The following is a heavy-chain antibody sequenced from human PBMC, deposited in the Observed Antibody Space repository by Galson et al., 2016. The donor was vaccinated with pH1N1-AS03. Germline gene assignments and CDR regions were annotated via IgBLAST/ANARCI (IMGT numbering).Heavy chain of an antibody. CDR2: VNGGGDVT. CDR3: AKGHNSVTTAGSD. Sequence: SGFTFNNYAMNWVRQAPGKGLEWVAAVNGGGDVTKYADSVKGRFSISRDNYRNTVFLHMNSLTPEGTAVYYCAKGHNSVTTAGSDWGQGTLVTVSS. D-gene: IGHD5-24*01. V-gene: IGHV3-23*01. J-gene: IGHJ4*02. CDR1: GFTFNNYA.